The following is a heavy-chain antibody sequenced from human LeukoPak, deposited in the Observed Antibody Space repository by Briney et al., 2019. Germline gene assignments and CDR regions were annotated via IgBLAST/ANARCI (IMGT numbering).Heavy chain of an antibody. CDR2: IYYSGST. D-gene: IGHD7-27*01. CDR3: ARLDWGSYYFDY. CDR1: GGSISSSSYY. J-gene: IGHJ4*02. Sequence: SETLSLTCTVSGGSISSSSYYWGWIRQPPGKGLEWIGSIYYSGSTYYNPSLKSRVTISVDMSKNQFSLKLSSVTAADTAVYYCARLDWGSYYFDYWGQGTLVTVSS. V-gene: IGHV4-39*01.